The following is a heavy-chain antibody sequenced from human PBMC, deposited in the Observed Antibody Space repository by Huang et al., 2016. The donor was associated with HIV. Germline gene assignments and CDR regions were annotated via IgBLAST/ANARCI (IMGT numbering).Heavy chain of an antibody. CDR1: GYTFDSYG. CDR2: IGPNSGKT. J-gene: IGHJ4*02. CDR3: ARDATGYGTGWSTEFDY. D-gene: IGHD6-19*01. V-gene: IGHV1-18*04. Sequence: HVQFVQSGADVKKPGASVKVSCKASGYTFDSYGINWVRQAPGQGLEWMGGIGPNSGKTNHAQKLQGRVTMTTDTTTSTAYMELRILTSDDTAVYYCARDATGYGTGWSTEFDYWGQGTLVTVSS.